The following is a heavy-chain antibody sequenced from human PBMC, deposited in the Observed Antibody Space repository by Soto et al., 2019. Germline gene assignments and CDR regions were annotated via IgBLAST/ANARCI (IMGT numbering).Heavy chain of an antibody. J-gene: IGHJ6*02. CDR2: IIPIFGTA. Sequence: ASVKVSCKASGGTFSSYAISWVRQAPGQGLEWMGGIIPIFGTANYAQKFQGRVTITADESTSTAYMELSSLRSEDTAVYYCARSSPEITGTTAGYYGMDVWGQGTTVTVSS. CDR3: ARSSPEITGTTAGYYGMDV. V-gene: IGHV1-69*13. D-gene: IGHD1-7*01. CDR1: GGTFSSYA.